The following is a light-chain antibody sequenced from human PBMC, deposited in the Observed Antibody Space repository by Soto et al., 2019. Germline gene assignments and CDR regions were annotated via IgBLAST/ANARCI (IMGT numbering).Light chain of an antibody. CDR2: GAS. Sequence: EMVLTQSPGTLSLSPGERATLSCRASQTVTSNRLAWYQQKPGQAPRLLIYGASRRATGIPARFSGSGSGTDFTLTISSLEPEDFAVYYCQQRSNWPPGTFGQGTKVEIK. J-gene: IGKJ1*01. CDR3: QQRSNWPPGT. V-gene: IGKV3D-20*02. CDR1: QTVTSN.